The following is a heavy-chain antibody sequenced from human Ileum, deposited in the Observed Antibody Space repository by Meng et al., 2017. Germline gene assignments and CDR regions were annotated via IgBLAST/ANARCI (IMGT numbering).Heavy chain of an antibody. J-gene: IGHJ4*02. V-gene: IGHV4-59*01. CDR1: SGSISNYF. D-gene: IGHD1-1*01. CDR3: ARHPHIEATGNYRFDY. Sequence: SETLSLTCTVSSGSISNYFWSWIRQPPGKGLEWIGYIYYSGNTNSNPSLKSRVTISVDTSKNQFSLKLSSVTSADTAVYYCARHPHIEATGNYRFDYWGQGTLVTVSS. CDR2: IYYSGNT.